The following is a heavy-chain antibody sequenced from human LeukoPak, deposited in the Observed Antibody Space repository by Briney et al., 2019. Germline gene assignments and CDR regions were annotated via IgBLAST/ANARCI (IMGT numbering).Heavy chain of an antibody. J-gene: IGHJ3*02. V-gene: IGHV1-69*04. CDR2: IIPILGIA. Sequence: ASVKLSCKASAATFSSYAISWVRQAPGQGLGWRGRIIPILGIANYAQKFQGRVTITADKSTSTAYMEVSSLRSEDTAVYYCAQGSGYDYAADREYAFDIWGQGTMVTVSS. D-gene: IGHD5-12*01. CDR1: AATFSSYA. CDR3: AQGSGYDYAADREYAFDI.